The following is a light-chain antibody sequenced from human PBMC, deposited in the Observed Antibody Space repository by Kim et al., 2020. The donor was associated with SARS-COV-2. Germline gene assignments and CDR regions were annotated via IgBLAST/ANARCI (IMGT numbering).Light chain of an antibody. CDR1: NIGSKN. Sequence: VALGQTDRITCGGNNIGSKNVHWYQQKPGQAPVLVIYRDSNRPSGIPERFSGSNSGNTATLTISRAQAGDEADYYCQVWDSSTVVFGGGTQLTVL. CDR3: QVWDSSTVV. J-gene: IGLJ2*01. CDR2: RDS. V-gene: IGLV3-9*01.